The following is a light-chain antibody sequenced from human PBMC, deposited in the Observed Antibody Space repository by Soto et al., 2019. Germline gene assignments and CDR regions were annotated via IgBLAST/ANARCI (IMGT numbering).Light chain of an antibody. V-gene: IGKV1-5*03. Sequence: DIQMTQSPSTLSGSVGDRVTITFRASQTISSWLAWYQQKPGRAPKLLISKASSLESGVPSRFSGSGFGTEFTLTISSLQPDDFATYYCQQYNSYRAFGQGTKA. CDR2: KAS. CDR1: QTISSW. CDR3: QQYNSYRA. J-gene: IGKJ1*01.